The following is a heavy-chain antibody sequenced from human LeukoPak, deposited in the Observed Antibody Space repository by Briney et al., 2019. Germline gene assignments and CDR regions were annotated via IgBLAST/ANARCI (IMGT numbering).Heavy chain of an antibody. CDR1: GYSFTSHY. CDR3: ARVGGYYFAPDY. V-gene: IGHV1-18*04. Sequence: ASVKVSCKASGYSFTSHYMHWVRQAPGQGLEWMGWISVYNGNTNYAQKVQGRVTMTTDTSTSTAYMDLRSLRSDDTAVYYCARVGGYYFAPDYWGQGTLVTVSS. J-gene: IGHJ4*02. D-gene: IGHD2-15*01. CDR2: ISVYNGNT.